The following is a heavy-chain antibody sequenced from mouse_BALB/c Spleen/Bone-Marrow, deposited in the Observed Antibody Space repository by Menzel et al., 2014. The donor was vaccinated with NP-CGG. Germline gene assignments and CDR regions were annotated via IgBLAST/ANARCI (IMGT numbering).Heavy chain of an antibody. CDR1: GFSLTSYG. V-gene: IGHV2-9*02. CDR2: IWAGGST. Sequence: VKLVESGPGLVAPSQRLSIPCTVSGFSLTSYGVHWVRQPPGKGLEWLGVIWAGGSTNYNSALMSRLSISKDNSKSQVFLKMNSLQTDDTAMYYCARGGGSWYFDVWGAGTTVTVSS. J-gene: IGHJ1*01. CDR3: ARGGGSWYFDV.